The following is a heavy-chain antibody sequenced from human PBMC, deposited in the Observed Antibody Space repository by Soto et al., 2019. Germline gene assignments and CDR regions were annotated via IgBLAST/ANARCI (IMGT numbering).Heavy chain of an antibody. CDR2: INPITGGT. J-gene: IGHJ4*02. D-gene: IGHD3-22*01. CDR3: SRNYYDSSDRDYLDY. CDR1: GYTFTSYY. V-gene: IGHV1-2*02. Sequence: ASVKVSCKASGYTFTSYYIHWVRQAPGQGLEWMGWINPITGGTNYAPKFQGRVTMTRDTSITTAYMELSRLRSDDTAVYYCSRNYYDSSDRDYLDYWGQGTPVTVSS.